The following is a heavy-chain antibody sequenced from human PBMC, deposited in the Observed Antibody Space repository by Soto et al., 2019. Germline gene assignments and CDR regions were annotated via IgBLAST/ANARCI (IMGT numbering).Heavy chain of an antibody. Sequence: SQTLSLTRAISGDSASSNSAAWNWTRQPPSRGLEWLGRTFFRDKWYNDYAVSVKTRITINPDTTKNQFLLQLNSETPDDTAVYYCARDRGGSDDAFDIWGQGTMVTVSS. D-gene: IGHD3-10*01. CDR1: GDSASSNSAA. J-gene: IGHJ3*02. V-gene: IGHV6-1*01. CDR3: ARDRGGSDDAFDI. CDR2: TFFRDKWYN.